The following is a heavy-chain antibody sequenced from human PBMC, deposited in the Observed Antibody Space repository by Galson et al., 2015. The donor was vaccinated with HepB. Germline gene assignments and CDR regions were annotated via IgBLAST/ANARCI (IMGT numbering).Heavy chain of an antibody. CDR1: GFTFGSYW. Sequence: SLRLSCAASGFTFGSYWMNWVRQAPGKGLEWVANIKQDGTEKYYVDSVKGRFTISRDNAKNSLYMQMNSLRGEDTAVYYCARDYDPAARPLSYFDLWGRGTLVIVSS. V-gene: IGHV3-7*01. CDR2: IKQDGTEK. CDR3: ARDYDPAARPLSYFDL. D-gene: IGHD3-3*01. J-gene: IGHJ2*01.